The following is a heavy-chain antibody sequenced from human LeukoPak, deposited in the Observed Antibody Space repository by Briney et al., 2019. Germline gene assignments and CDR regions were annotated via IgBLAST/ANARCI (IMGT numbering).Heavy chain of an antibody. V-gene: IGHV3-23*01. CDR3: ARPSKYYPTRP. Sequence: PGGSLRLSCAASGFTFSSYAMSWVRQAPGKGLEWVSAISGSGGSTYYADSVKGRFTISRDNSKNTLYLQMDSLRAEDTAVYYCARPSKYYPTRPWGQGTLVAVSS. CDR1: GFTFSSYA. J-gene: IGHJ5*02. D-gene: IGHD2/OR15-2a*01. CDR2: ISGSGGST.